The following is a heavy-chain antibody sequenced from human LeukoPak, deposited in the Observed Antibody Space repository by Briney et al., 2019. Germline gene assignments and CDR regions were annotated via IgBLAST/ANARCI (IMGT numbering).Heavy chain of an antibody. CDR1: CGYIIRYY. CDR2: IYYSGST. D-gene: IGHD4-11*01. CDR3: ALSTVTSYAEYFQH. Sequence: PSETLSLTYTVSCGYIIRYYGRCIRQPPGKGLEWIGYIYYSGSTNYNPSLKSRVTISVDTSKNQFSLKLRSVAAADMAVYYSALSTVTSYAEYFQHWGQGTLVTVSS. J-gene: IGHJ1*01. V-gene: IGHV4-59*08.